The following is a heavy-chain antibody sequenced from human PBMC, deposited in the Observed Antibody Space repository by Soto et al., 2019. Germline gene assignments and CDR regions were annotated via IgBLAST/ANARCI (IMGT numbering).Heavy chain of an antibody. CDR1: GGTFSSYA. D-gene: IGHD3-10*01. Sequence: SVKVSCKASGGTFSSYAISWVRQAPGQGLEWMGGIIPIFGTASYAQKFQGRVTITADESTSTAYMELSSLRSEDTAVYYCARETGDYYGSGSYLNGGFDYWGQGTLVTVSS. J-gene: IGHJ4*02. V-gene: IGHV1-69*13. CDR3: ARETGDYYGSGSYLNGGFDY. CDR2: IIPIFGTA.